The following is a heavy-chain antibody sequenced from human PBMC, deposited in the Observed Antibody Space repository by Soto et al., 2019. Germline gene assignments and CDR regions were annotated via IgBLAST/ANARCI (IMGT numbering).Heavy chain of an antibody. Sequence: QITLKESGPTLVKPTQPLTLTCTFSGFSLSTSGVGVGWIRQPPGKALEWLALIYWDDDKRYSPSLKSRLTITKDTSKNQVVLTMTNMDPVDTATYYCAHRQAITMVRGVIIENDAFDIWGQGTMVTVSS. J-gene: IGHJ3*02. CDR3: AHRQAITMVRGVIIENDAFDI. D-gene: IGHD3-10*01. CDR2: IYWDDDK. CDR1: GFSLSTSGVG. V-gene: IGHV2-5*02.